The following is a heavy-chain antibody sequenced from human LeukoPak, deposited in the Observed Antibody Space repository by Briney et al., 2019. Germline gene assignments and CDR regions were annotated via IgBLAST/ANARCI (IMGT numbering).Heavy chain of an antibody. Sequence: GASVKVSCKASGGTFSRYAVNWVRQAPGQGLEWMGRIIPFLDIVNSAQKFQDRVTINADQSTGTAFMEMNSLRSEDTAVYYCTTGDDYDILDWGQGTLVTVSS. V-gene: IGHV1-69*04. CDR2: IIPFLDIV. CDR1: GGTFSRYA. CDR3: TTGDDYDILD. J-gene: IGHJ4*02. D-gene: IGHD3-9*01.